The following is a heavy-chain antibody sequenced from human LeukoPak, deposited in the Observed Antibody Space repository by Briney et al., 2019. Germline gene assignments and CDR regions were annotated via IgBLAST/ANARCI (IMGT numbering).Heavy chain of an antibody. CDR2: IYYSGST. CDR1: GGSISSYY. CDR3: ARVGATGGDFDY. D-gene: IGHD1-26*01. J-gene: IGHJ4*02. V-gene: IGHV4-59*01. Sequence: SETLSLTCTVSGGSISSYYWSWIRQPPGEGLEWIGYIYYSGSTNYNPSLKSRVTISVDTSKNQFSLKLSSVTAADTAVYYCARVGATGGDFDYWGQGTLVTVSS.